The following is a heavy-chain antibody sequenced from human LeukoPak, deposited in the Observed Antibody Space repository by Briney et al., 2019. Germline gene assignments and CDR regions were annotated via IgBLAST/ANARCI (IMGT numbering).Heavy chain of an antibody. J-gene: IGHJ4*02. V-gene: IGHV3-23*01. CDR2: ISESGDVT. Sequence: PGGSLRLSCSASGFTFSAYFMHWVRQAPGRGLEWVSVISESGDVTHYADAMKGRFTISRDNAKNTLNLQMNSLRAEDTAIYYCARDSSHYLGSSDYWGQGTLVTVSS. D-gene: IGHD6-6*01. CDR1: GFTFSAYF. CDR3: ARDSSHYLGSSDY.